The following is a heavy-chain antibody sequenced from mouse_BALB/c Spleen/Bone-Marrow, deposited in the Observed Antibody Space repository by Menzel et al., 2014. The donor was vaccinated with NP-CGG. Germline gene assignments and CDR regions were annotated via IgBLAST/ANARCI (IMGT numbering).Heavy chain of an antibody. CDR3: ARGRDWDAWFAY. Sequence: QVQLQQSGPELVKPGASVKISCKASGYAFSSSWMNWVKQRPGQGLEWIGRIYPGDGDTNYHGKFKGKATLTADKSSSTAYMQLSSLTSVDPAVYFCARGRDWDAWFAYWGQGTLVTVSA. CDR2: IYPGDGDT. CDR1: GYAFSSSW. D-gene: IGHD4-1*01. V-gene: IGHV1-82*01. J-gene: IGHJ3*01.